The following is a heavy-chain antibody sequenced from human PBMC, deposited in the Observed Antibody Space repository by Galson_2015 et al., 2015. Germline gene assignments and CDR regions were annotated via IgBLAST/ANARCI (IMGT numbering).Heavy chain of an antibody. CDR3: ARSDSGITVYCFDY. J-gene: IGHJ4*02. V-gene: IGHV3-23*01. CDR2: INYSGRDT. Sequence: SLRLSCAASGFTFNNYAMTWVRQAPGKGLEWVSTINYSGRDTFYADSVKGRFTISRDNSRNTLYLQMNSLRAEDTAVYYCARSDSGITVYCFDYWGQGTLVTVSS. CDR1: GFTFNNYA. D-gene: IGHD3-16*01.